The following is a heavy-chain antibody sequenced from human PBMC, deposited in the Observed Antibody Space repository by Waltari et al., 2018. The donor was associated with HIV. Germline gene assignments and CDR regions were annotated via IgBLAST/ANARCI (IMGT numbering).Heavy chain of an antibody. Sequence: SCKASGYTFTGYYMHWVRQAPGQGLEWMGWINPNSGGTNYAQKFQGRVTMTRDTSISTAYMELSRLRSDDTAVYYCARDLTLVTGLRLGELCSWGQGTLVTVSS. V-gene: IGHV1-2*02. J-gene: IGHJ5*02. CDR3: ARDLTLVTGLRLGELCS. CDR2: INPNSGGT. D-gene: IGHD3-16*01. CDR1: GYTFTGYY.